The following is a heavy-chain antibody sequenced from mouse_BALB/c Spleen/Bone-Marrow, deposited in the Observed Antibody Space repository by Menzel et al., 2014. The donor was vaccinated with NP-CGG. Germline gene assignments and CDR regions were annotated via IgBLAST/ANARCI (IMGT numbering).Heavy chain of an antibody. CDR2: IDPANGNT. D-gene: IGHD2-1*01. CDR3: ARYGNYCYAMDY. V-gene: IGHV14-3*02. J-gene: IGHJ4*01. CDR1: GFNIEDTY. Sequence: VQLQQSWAELVKPGASVKLSCTASGFNIEDTYMHWVKQRPEQGLEWIGRIDPANGNTKYDPKFQGKATITADTSSNTAYLQLSSLTSEDTAVYYCARYGNYCYAMDYWGQGTSVTVSS.